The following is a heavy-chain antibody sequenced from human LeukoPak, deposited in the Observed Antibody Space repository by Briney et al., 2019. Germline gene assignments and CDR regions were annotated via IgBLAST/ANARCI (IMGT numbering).Heavy chain of an antibody. CDR3: ARVGYCSGGSCYRDAFDI. D-gene: IGHD2-15*01. Sequence: ASETLSLTCAVSGYSISSGYYWGWIRQPPGKGLEWTGSIYHSGSTYYNPSLKSRVTISVDTSKNQFSLKLSSVTAADTAVYYCARVGYCSGGSCYRDAFDIWGQGTMVTVSS. CDR2: IYHSGST. J-gene: IGHJ3*02. CDR1: GYSISSGYY. V-gene: IGHV4-38-2*01.